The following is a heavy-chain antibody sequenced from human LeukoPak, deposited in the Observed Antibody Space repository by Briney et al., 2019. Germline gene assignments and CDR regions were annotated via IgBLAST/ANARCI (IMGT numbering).Heavy chain of an antibody. D-gene: IGHD3-22*01. CDR2: IYYSGST. V-gene: IGHV4-39*01. CDR3: ARLYDYYDSSGRSYAFDI. Sequence: KPSETLSLTCTVSGGSISSSNYYWGWIRQPPGKGLEWIGSIYYSGSTYYNPSLKSRVTISVDTSKNQFSLKLSSVTAADTAVYYCARLYDYYDSSGRSYAFDIWGQGTMVTVSS. J-gene: IGHJ3*02. CDR1: GGSISSSNYY.